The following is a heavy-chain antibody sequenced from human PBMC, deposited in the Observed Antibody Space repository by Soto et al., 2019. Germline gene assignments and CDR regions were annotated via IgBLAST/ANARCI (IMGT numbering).Heavy chain of an antibody. CDR3: ARWLEFINYYYYGMDV. CDR1: GGSFSGYY. CDR2: INHSGST. D-gene: IGHD5-12*01. J-gene: IGHJ6*02. V-gene: IGHV4-34*01. Sequence: SETLSLTCTVYGGSFSGYYWSWIRQPPGKGLEWIGEINHSGSTNYTPSLKSRVTISVDTSKNQFSLKLSSVTAADTAVYSCARWLEFINYYYYGMDVWGQGTTVTVSS.